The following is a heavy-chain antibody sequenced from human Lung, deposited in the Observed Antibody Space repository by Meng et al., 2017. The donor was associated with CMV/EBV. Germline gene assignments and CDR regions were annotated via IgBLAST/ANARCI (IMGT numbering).Heavy chain of an antibody. CDR2: IYAGGAT. Sequence: GEXXKISCAASGFTVSSNYMSWVRQAPGKGLEWGSVIYAGGATYYADSVKGRFTISRDNSKNTLYLQMNSLRAEDTAVYYCARGYSRGFDPWGQGTLVTVSS. J-gene: IGHJ5*02. CDR1: GFTVSSNY. CDR3: ARGYSRGFDP. V-gene: IGHV3-53*01. D-gene: IGHD3-22*01.